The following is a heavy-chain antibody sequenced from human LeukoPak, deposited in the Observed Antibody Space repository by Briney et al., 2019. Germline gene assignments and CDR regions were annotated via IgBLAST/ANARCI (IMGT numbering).Heavy chain of an antibody. D-gene: IGHD3-22*01. CDR3: ARDYYDSSGFRGMDV. V-gene: IGHV4-31*03. CDR1: GYSISSGYF. J-gene: IGHJ6*02. Sequence: PSETLSLTCTVSGYSISSGYFWGWIRQHPGKGLEWIGYIYYSGSTYYNPSLKSRVTISVDTSKNQFSLKLSSVTAADTAVYYCARDYYDSSGFRGMDVWGQGTTVTVSS. CDR2: IYYSGST.